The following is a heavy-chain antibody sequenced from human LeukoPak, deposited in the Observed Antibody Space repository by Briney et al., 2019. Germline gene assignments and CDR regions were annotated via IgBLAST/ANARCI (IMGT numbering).Heavy chain of an antibody. V-gene: IGHV3-23*01. CDR1: GFTFSSYA. Sequence: GSLRLSCAASGFTFSSYAMSWVRQAPGKGLEWVSAISGSGGSTYYADSVKGRFTISRDNSKNTLYLQMNSLRAEDTAVYYCAKDQAGDLAFDIWGQGTMVTVSS. D-gene: IGHD7-27*01. CDR3: AKDQAGDLAFDI. CDR2: ISGSGGST. J-gene: IGHJ3*02.